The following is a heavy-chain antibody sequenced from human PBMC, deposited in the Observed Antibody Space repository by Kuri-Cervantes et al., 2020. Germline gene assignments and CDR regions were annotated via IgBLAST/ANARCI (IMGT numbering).Heavy chain of an antibody. D-gene: IGHD6-19*01. J-gene: IGHJ4*02. CDR2: ISSSSSYI. V-gene: IGHV3-21*01. Sequence: GESLKISCAASGFTFSSYSMNWVRQAPGKGLEWVSSISSSSSYIYYADSVKGRFTISRDNAKNSLYLQMNSLRAEDTAVYYCARVMQRGWVDYWGQGTLVTVSS. CDR1: GFTFSSYS. CDR3: ARVMQRGWVDY.